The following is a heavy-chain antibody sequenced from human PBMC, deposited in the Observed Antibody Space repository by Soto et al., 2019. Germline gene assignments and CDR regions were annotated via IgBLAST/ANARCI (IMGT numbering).Heavy chain of an antibody. Sequence: QVQLQQWGAGLLKPSETLSLTCAVYGGSFSGYYWSWIRQPPGKGLEWVGEVNHSGSTNYNPSLTSRVTISVDTSKNQFSLKLSSVTAADTAVYYCARLRRSSSSYYYGMDVWGQGTMVTVSS. V-gene: IGHV4-34*01. D-gene: IGHD6-6*01. CDR2: VNHSGST. J-gene: IGHJ6*02. CDR3: ARLRRSSSSYYYGMDV. CDR1: GGSFSGYY.